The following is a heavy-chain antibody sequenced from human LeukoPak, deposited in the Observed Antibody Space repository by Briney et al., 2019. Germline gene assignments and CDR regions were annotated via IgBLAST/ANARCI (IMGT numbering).Heavy chain of an antibody. CDR3: AKGGWLEY. CDR1: GFTFDDYG. Sequence: GGSLTLSCAASGFTFDDYGIIWVRKAPRKGLEWVSIFSGSGGETYYADSGKGRFTISRDTPKNTLYLQMISLRAEDTAVYYCAKGGWLEYWGQGTLVTVSS. V-gene: IGHV3-23*01. D-gene: IGHD6-19*01. J-gene: IGHJ4*02. CDR2: FSGSGGET.